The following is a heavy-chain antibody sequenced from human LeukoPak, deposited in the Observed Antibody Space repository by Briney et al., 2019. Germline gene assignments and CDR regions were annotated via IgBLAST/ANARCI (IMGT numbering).Heavy chain of an antibody. D-gene: IGHD3-22*01. V-gene: IGHV5-51*01. CDR2: IYPGDSDT. CDR1: GYSFTSYW. CDR3: ARRHYYDSSGIDFDY. J-gene: IGHJ4*02. Sequence: GESLKISCKGSGYSFTSYWIGWVSQMPGKGLEWMGVIYPGDSDTRYSPSFQGQVTISADKSISTAYLQWSSLKASDTAMYYCARRHYYDSSGIDFDYWGQGTLVTVSS.